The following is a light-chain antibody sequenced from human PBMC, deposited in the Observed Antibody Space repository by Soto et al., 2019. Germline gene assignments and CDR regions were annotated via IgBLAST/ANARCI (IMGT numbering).Light chain of an antibody. V-gene: IGLV2-14*01. Sequence: QSALTQPASVSGSPGQSITISCTGTSTDVGGYKYVSWYQQHPGTAPKLMIFEVNGRPSGVSDRFSGSKSGNTASLTISGLQPEDEADYYCAVWDDGLNGYVFGTGTKLTVL. CDR3: AVWDDGLNGYV. CDR1: STDVGGYKY. CDR2: EVN. J-gene: IGLJ1*01.